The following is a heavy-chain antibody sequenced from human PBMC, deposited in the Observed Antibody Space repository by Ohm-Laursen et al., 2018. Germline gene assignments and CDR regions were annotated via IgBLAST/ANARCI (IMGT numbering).Heavy chain of an antibody. CDR3: ARGFDRAARDN. D-gene: IGHD6-6*01. CDR1: GFTFSSYA. J-gene: IGHJ4*02. CDR2: ISHGGGT. V-gene: IGHV4-34*01. Sequence: LRLSCAASGFTFSSYAMGWVRQAPGKGLEWIGEISHGGGTKYNPSLKSRVTLSADTSKKQFSLKLNSVTAADAALYYCARGFDRAARDNWDQGTLVTVSS.